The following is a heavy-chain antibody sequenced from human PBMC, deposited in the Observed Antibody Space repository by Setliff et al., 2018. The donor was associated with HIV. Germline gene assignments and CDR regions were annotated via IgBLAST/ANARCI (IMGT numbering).Heavy chain of an antibody. CDR1: GFTLSNTY. D-gene: IGHD7-27*01. V-gene: IGHV3-66*03. Sequence: GGSLRLSCAASGFTLSNTYMAWVRQAPGKRPEWVSTLYGSGDTYHADSVKGRFTLSRDTSKNTMYLQMNSLRREDTAVYYCGRDKSGPGDQVEYWGQGTQVTVSS. J-gene: IGHJ4*01. CDR3: GRDKSGPGDQVEY. CDR2: LYGSGDT.